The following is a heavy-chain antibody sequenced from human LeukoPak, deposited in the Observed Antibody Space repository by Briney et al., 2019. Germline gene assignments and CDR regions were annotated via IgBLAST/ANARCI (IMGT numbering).Heavy chain of an antibody. Sequence: GGSLRLSCAASGFTFSSSAMSWVRQVPGKGLEWVSGISASGGSTYYADSVRGRFTISRDNSKNTLYLQMSSLRAEDTAVYYCAKPHSSGWYLPPQYCFDYWGQGTLVTVSS. V-gene: IGHV3-23*01. D-gene: IGHD6-19*01. CDR2: ISASGGST. CDR3: AKPHSSGWYLPPQYCFDY. CDR1: GFTFSSSA. J-gene: IGHJ4*02.